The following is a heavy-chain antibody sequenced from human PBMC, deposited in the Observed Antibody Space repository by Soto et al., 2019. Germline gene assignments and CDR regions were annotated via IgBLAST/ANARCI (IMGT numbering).Heavy chain of an antibody. Sequence: PSETLSLTCAVSGGSISSTCYWNWIRQSPGKGLEWVGYIYHSGSTNYNPSLESRVTMSVDTSKNRFSLKLTSVTAADTAVYYCARADFGGYSVPFDYWGQGTLVTVSS. CDR2: IYHSGST. CDR3: ARADFGGYSVPFDY. D-gene: IGHD2-21*02. V-gene: IGHV4-61*01. J-gene: IGHJ4*02. CDR1: GGSISSTCY.